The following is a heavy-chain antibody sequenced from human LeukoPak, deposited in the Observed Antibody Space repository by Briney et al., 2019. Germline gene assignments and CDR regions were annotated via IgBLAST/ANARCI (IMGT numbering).Heavy chain of an antibody. D-gene: IGHD2-15*01. CDR1: GGSISSYY. Sequence: SETLSLTCTVSGGSISSYYWNWIRQPPGKGLEWIGYIYYSGSTNYNPSLKSRVTISVDTSKNQFSLKLSSVTAADTAVYYCARGCSGGGCFNGLDVWGQGTTVTVSS. J-gene: IGHJ6*02. CDR2: IYYSGST. CDR3: ARGCSGGGCFNGLDV. V-gene: IGHV4-59*08.